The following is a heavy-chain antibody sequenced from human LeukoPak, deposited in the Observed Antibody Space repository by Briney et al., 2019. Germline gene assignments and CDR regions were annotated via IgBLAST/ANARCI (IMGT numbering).Heavy chain of an antibody. CDR3: EREIFGSGSYPDY. CDR1: GVSFSTYA. J-gene: IGHJ4*02. V-gene: IGHV3-33*01. Sequence: PGGSLRLSCAASGVSFSTYAMHWVRQAPGKGLEWVALIWHDASHTFYTDSVKGRFTISSDNSETTVYLQMISLGGEAAAVSYCEREIFGSGSYPDYWGQGTLVTVSS. D-gene: IGHD3-10*01. CDR2: IWHDASHT.